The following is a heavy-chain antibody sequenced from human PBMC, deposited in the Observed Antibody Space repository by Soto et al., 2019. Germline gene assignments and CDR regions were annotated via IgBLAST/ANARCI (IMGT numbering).Heavy chain of an antibody. CDR1: GGTFSSYA. CDR3: ARGITVTVSYYYGMDV. CDR2: IIPIFGTA. V-gene: IGHV1-69*12. Sequence: QVQLVQSGAEVKKPGSSVKVSCTASGGTFSSYAISWVRQAPGQGLEWMGGIIPIFGTANYAQKFQGRVTITADESTSTGYMELSSLRSEDTAVYYCARGITVTVSYYYGMDVWGQGTTVTVSS. J-gene: IGHJ6*02. D-gene: IGHD1-20*01.